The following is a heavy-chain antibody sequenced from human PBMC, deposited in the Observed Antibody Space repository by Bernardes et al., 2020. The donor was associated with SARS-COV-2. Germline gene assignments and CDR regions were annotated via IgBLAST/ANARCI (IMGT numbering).Heavy chain of an antibody. CDR1: GASISGSRYY. CDR2: IFYSGSA. J-gene: IGHJ3*02. D-gene: IGHD4-4*01. Sequence: SKTLSVTCTVSGASISGSRYYWAWIRQTPGKGLEWIGGIFYSGSAYFNPSLKSRATISVDRSKNQFSLKLSSVTAADTAVYYCASPGKDYSNYLGAFDIWGQGTLVTVSS. V-gene: IGHV4-39*01. CDR3: ASPGKDYSNYLGAFDI.